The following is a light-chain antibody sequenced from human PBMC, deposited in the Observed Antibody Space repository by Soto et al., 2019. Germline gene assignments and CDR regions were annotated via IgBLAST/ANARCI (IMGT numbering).Light chain of an antibody. CDR2: EVS. CDR1: SSDVGGYDY. V-gene: IGLV2-14*01. Sequence: QSALTQPASVSGSPGQSITISCTGTSSDVGGYDYVSWYQLHPGKAPKLMVFEVSNRPSGVSYRFSGSKSGTTASLTISGLQAEDEAAYFCSSYSISTAYLFGTGTKVTVL. J-gene: IGLJ1*01. CDR3: SSYSISTAYL.